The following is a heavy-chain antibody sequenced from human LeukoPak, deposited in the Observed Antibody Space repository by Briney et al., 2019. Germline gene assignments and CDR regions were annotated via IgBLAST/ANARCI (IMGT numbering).Heavy chain of an antibody. Sequence: SETLSLTCTVSGGSIGYNYWNWIRQSPERGLEWIGYISSSGSIDYTPSLRSRVTMSLDTYKNHLSLNLRSVSAADTAIYYCAGYDHTNYLAYWGQGILVTVSS. V-gene: IGHV4-59*13. CDR1: GGSIGYNY. CDR2: ISSSGSI. D-gene: IGHD1-14*01. CDR3: AGYDHTNYLAY. J-gene: IGHJ4*02.